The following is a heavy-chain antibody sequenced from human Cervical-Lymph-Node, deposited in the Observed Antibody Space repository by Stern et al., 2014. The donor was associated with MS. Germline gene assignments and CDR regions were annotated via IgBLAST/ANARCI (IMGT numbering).Heavy chain of an antibody. J-gene: IGHJ4*02. V-gene: IGHV4-31*03. Sequence: AQLVESGPGLVKPSQTLPLTCTVSGGSINSGGYYWSWIRQYPGKGLEWIGYIYYTGSAYYDPSLKSRLSMSIDTSKNQFSLNLNSVTAADTAVYYCARGARYSDSSGYYFYFDYWGQGTLVTVSS. CDR1: GGSINSGGYY. CDR2: IYYTGSA. D-gene: IGHD3-22*01. CDR3: ARGARYSDSSGYYFYFDY.